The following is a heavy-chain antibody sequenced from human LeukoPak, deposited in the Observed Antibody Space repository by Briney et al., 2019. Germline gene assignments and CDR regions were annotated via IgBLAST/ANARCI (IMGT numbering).Heavy chain of an antibody. CDR2: IYSGDRT. CDR1: GFSVNNLY. Sequence: GGSLRLSCAASGFSVNNLYVSWVRQAPGKGLEWVSVIYSGDRTYYADSVKGRFTISRDTSKNTMYLQMNSLRPEETAVYYCARDGEYSYGYGFDYWGQGTLVTVSS. V-gene: IGHV3-66*01. CDR3: ARDGEYSYGYGFDY. J-gene: IGHJ4*02. D-gene: IGHD5-18*01.